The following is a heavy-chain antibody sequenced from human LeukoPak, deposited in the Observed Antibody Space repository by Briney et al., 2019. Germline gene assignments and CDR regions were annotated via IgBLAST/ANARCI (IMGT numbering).Heavy chain of an antibody. J-gene: IGHJ3*01. CDR3: AKNRGYNYDINAFDV. V-gene: IGHV3-21*01. D-gene: IGHD3-9*01. CDR2: ISSSSSYI. CDR1: GFTFSSYS. Sequence: GGSLRLSCAASGFTFSSYSMNWVRQAPGKGLEWVSSISSSSSYIYYADSVKGRFTISRDNSQNTLYVQMNRLRPEDTAIYYCAKNRGYNYDINAFDVWGQGTTVTVSS.